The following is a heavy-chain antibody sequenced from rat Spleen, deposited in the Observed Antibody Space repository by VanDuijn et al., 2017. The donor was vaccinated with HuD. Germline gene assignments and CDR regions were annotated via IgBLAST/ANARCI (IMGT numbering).Heavy chain of an antibody. J-gene: IGHJ3*01. CDR1: GFTFRNYD. Sequence: EVQLVESGGDLVQPGRSLKLSCAASGFTFRNYDMAWVRQAPTGGLEWVTSINPSGGATYYRDSVKGRFTVSRDNAQSTLYLQLDSLRSEDTATYYCARQDTSGYSNWFGFWGQGTLVIVSS. D-gene: IGHD4-3*01. CDR3: ARQDTSGYSNWFGF. CDR2: INPSGGAT. V-gene: IGHV5-25*01.